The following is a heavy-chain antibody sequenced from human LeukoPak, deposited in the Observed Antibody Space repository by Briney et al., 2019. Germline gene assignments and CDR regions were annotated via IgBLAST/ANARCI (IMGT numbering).Heavy chain of an antibody. D-gene: IGHD1-26*01. CDR1: GYSFTTTW. CDR3: ARSSVVGTHFDY. V-gene: IGHV5-51*01. Sequence: GESLKISCKGSGYSFTTTWIGGVRQIPGKGLEWMGIIYPGDSDTRYRPSFQGQVTTSADKSFSTAYLQWTSLKASDTAIYYCARSSVVGTHFDYWGQGTPVTVSS. CDR2: IYPGDSDT. J-gene: IGHJ4*02.